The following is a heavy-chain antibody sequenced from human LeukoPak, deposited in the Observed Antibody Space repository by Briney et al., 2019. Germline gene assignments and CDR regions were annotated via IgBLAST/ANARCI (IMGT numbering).Heavy chain of an antibody. V-gene: IGHV5-51*01. CDR1: GYSFTSYW. D-gene: IGHD1-26*01. J-gene: IGHJ4*02. CDR3: ARRLVGATLIFDY. Sequence: GESLKISCKGSGYSFTSYWIGWVPQMPGKGLEWMGIIYPGDSDTRYSPSFQDQVTISADKSISTAYLQWSSLKASDTAMYYCARRLVGATLIFDYWGQGTLVTVSS. CDR2: IYPGDSDT.